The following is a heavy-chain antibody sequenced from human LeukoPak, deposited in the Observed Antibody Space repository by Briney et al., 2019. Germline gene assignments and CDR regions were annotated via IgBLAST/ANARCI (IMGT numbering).Heavy chain of an antibody. CDR1: GYIFTSYG. CDR2: ISVYNGNT. V-gene: IGHV1-18*01. J-gene: IGHJ4*02. CDR3: ARVQPHRIYYDNSDYPTRNDY. Sequence: ASVKVSCKASGYIFTSYGISWVRQALGQGLEWMGWISVYNGNTNYVQKFQGRVTMTTDTSTSTAYMELRSLRSDDTAVYYCARVQPHRIYYDNSDYPTRNDYWGQGTLVTVSS. D-gene: IGHD3-22*01.